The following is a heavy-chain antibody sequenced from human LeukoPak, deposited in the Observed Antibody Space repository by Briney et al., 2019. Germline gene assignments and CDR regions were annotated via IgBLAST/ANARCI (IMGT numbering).Heavy chain of an antibody. D-gene: IGHD1-26*01. CDR1: GYTFSSYA. V-gene: IGHV3-30-3*01. CDR2: ISYDGSNK. CDR3: ARDLDSGSYYSPSIDY. Sequence: GGSLRLSCAASGYTFSSYAMHWVRQAPGKGLEWVAVISYDGSNKYYADSVKGRFTISRDNSKNTLYLQMNSLRAEDTAVYYCARDLDSGSYYSPSIDYWGQGTLVTVSS. J-gene: IGHJ4*02.